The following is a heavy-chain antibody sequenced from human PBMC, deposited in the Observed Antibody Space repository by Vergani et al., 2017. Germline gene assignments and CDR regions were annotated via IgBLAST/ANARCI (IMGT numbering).Heavy chain of an antibody. CDR1: GGSFSGYY. CDR2: INHSGST. Sequence: QVQLQQWGAGLLKPSETLSLTCAVYGGSFSGYYWSWIRQPPGKGLEWIGEINHSGSTNYNPSLKSRVTISVDTSKNQFSLKLSAVTAADTAVYYCARGTGYQLLYGFDHWGQGTLVTVSS. CDR3: ARGTGYQLLYGFDH. V-gene: IGHV4-34*01. D-gene: IGHD2-2*02. J-gene: IGHJ4*02.